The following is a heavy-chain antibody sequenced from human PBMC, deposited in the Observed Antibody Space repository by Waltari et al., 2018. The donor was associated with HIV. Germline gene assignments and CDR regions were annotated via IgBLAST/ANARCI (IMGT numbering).Heavy chain of an antibody. CDR2: IRNKTDGGTT. CDR1: EFTFSNAW. CDR3: TTAFSVTRGDAFDI. Sequence: EVQLVESGGGWVKPGGSLGLSCAASEFTFSNAWLSWVRQAPGKGLEWVGHIRNKTDGGTTNYAATVKGRFTISRDDSKNTLLVQLNSLKTEDTAVYYCTTAFSVTRGDAFDICGQGTMVTVSS. J-gene: IGHJ3*02. V-gene: IGHV3-15*01. D-gene: IGHD3-16*02.